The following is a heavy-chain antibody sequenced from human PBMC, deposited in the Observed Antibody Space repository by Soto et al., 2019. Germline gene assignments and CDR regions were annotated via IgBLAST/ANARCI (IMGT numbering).Heavy chain of an antibody. CDR3: ARGDSTDCSNGVCSFFYNHDMDV. J-gene: IGHJ6*02. D-gene: IGHD2-8*01. CDR2: INPKSGGT. CDR1: GYSFTDDH. V-gene: IGHV1-2*04. Sequence: ASVKVSCKASGYSFTDDHIHWVRQAPGQGLEWLGRINPKSGGTSTAQKFQGWVTMTTDTSISTASMELARLTSDDTAIYYCARGDSTDCSNGVCSFFYNHDMDVWGQGTTVTVSS.